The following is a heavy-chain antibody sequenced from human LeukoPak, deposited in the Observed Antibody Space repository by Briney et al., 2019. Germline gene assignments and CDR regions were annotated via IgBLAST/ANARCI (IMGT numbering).Heavy chain of an antibody. V-gene: IGHV3-23*01. D-gene: IGHD6-19*01. CDR3: SRVLYSSGWVFGGYCAMDV. CDR1: GFTFSSYA. Sequence: GGSLRLSYAASGFTFSSYAMSWVRQAPGKGLEWVSAISGSGGSTYYADSVKGRFTISRDNSKNTLYLQMNSLRAEDTAVYYCSRVLYSSGWVFGGYCAMDVWGQGTTVTVSS. CDR2: ISGSGGST. J-gene: IGHJ6*02.